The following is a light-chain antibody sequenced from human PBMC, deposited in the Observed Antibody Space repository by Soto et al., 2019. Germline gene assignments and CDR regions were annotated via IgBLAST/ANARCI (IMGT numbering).Light chain of an antibody. CDR1: QSVSSY. J-gene: IGKJ4*01. Sequence: EIVLTQSPATLSLSPGERATLSCRASQSVSSYLAWYQQKPGQAPRLLIYDASNSATGIPARFSCSGSGTDFTLTISSLEPEDFAVYYGQERSNWPPLTFGGGTNVLIK. CDR2: DAS. CDR3: QERSNWPPLT. V-gene: IGKV3-11*01.